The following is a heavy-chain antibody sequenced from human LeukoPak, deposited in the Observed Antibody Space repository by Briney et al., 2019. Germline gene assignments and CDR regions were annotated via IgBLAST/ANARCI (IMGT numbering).Heavy chain of an antibody. D-gene: IGHD4-11*01. CDR1: GYTFTSYG. CDR3: ARASHDYSNSNWFDP. J-gene: IGHJ5*02. Sequence: GASVKVSCKASGYTFTSYGISWVRQAPGQGLEWMGGIIPIFGTASYAQKFQGRVTITTDESTSTAYMELSSLRSEDTAVYYCARASHDYSNSNWFDPWGQGTLVTVSS. CDR2: IIPIFGTA. V-gene: IGHV1-69*05.